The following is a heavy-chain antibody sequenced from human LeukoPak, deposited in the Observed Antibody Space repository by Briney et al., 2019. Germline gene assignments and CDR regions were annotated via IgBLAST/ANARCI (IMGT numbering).Heavy chain of an antibody. D-gene: IGHD3-22*01. CDR1: GYSFTSYW. CDR3: ARHGDYYDSSDEYYFDY. Sequence: GESLKISCKGSGYSFTSYWIGWVRQMPRKGLEWMGIIYPGDSYTRHSPSFQGQVTISADKSISTAYLQWSSLKASDTAMYYCARHGDYYDSSDEYYFDYWGRGTLVTVSS. CDR2: IYPGDSYT. J-gene: IGHJ4*02. V-gene: IGHV5-51*01.